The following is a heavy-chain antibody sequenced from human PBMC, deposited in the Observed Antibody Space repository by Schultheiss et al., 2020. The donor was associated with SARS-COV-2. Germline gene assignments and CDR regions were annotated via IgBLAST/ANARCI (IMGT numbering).Heavy chain of an antibody. D-gene: IGHD3-22*01. J-gene: IGHJ3*02. CDR1: GGSISSGDYY. Sequence: SQTLSLTCTVSGGSISSGDYYWSWIRQPPGKGLEWIGYIYYSGSTNYNPSLKSRVTISVDTSKNQFSLKLSSVTAADTAVYYCARGTAIVVIPPDAFDIWGQGTMVTVSS. V-gene: IGHV4-61*08. CDR2: IYYSGST. CDR3: ARGTAIVVIPPDAFDI.